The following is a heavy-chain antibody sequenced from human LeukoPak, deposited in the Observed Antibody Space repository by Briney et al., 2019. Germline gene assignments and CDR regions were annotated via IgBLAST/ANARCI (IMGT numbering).Heavy chain of an antibody. Sequence: SVKVSCKASGGTFSSYTISWVRQAPGQGLEWMGRIIPILGTANYAQKFQGRVTITADKSTSTAYMELSSLRSEDTAVYYCARTSYYDSSGYYSDYWGQGTLVTVSS. V-gene: IGHV1-69*08. D-gene: IGHD3-22*01. CDR3: ARTSYYDSSGYYSDY. J-gene: IGHJ4*02. CDR1: GGTFSSYT. CDR2: IIPILGTA.